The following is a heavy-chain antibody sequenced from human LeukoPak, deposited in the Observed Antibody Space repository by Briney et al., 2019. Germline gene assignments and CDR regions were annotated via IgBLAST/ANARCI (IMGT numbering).Heavy chain of an antibody. Sequence: PGGSLRLSCAASGFTFGSYAMSWVRQAPGKGLEWVSAISGSGGSTYYADSVKGRFTISRDNSKNTLYLQMNSLRAEDTAVYYCAKPFTIFGVVIGDGGWFDPWGQGTLVTVSS. J-gene: IGHJ5*02. CDR2: ISGSGGST. V-gene: IGHV3-23*01. D-gene: IGHD3-3*01. CDR1: GFTFGSYA. CDR3: AKPFTIFGVVIGDGGWFDP.